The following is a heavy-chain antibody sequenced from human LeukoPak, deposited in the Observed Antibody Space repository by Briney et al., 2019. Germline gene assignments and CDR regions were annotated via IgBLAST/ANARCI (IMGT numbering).Heavy chain of an antibody. CDR3: ARHPPAWAPPLADY. V-gene: IGHV1-18*01. CDR2: ISAYNGNT. J-gene: IGHJ4*02. CDR1: GYTFTHYG. Sequence: ASVRVSCKTSGYTFTHYGISWMRQAPGQGLEWMGWISAYNGNTNYVQKFQGRVTMTTDIATSTAYMELRSLRSDDTAVYYCARHPPAWAPPLADYWGQGTLVTVSS.